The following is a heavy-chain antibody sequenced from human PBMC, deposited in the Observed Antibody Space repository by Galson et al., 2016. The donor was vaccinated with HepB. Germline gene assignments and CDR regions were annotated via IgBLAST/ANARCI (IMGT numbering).Heavy chain of an antibody. CDR3: AKGYYDFWSGYYTYFDY. Sequence: SLRLSCAASGFTFSSYGMHWVRQAPGKGLEWVAVISYDGGNKYYADSVKGRFTISRDNSKTTLYLQMNSLRAEDTAVYYCAKGYYDFWSGYYTYFDYWGQGTLVTVSS. CDR2: ISYDGGNK. CDR1: GFTFSSYG. J-gene: IGHJ4*02. V-gene: IGHV3-30*18. D-gene: IGHD3-3*01.